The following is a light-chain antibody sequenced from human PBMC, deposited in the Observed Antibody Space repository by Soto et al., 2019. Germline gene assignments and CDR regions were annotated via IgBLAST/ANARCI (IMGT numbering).Light chain of an antibody. J-gene: IGLJ3*02. CDR3: CSYAGSYTLV. CDR2: DVT. V-gene: IGLV2-11*01. Sequence: QSALTRPRSVSGSPGQSVTISCTGTSSDVGGYNYVSWFQQHPGKAPKLMICDVTKRPSGVPDRFSGSKSGNTASLTISGLQAEDEADYYCCSYAGSYTLVFGGGTKLTVL. CDR1: SSDVGGYNY.